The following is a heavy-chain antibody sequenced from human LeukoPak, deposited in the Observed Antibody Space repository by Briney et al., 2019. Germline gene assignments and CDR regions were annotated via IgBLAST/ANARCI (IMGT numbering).Heavy chain of an antibody. Sequence: PGGSLRLSCAASGFTFSSYSMNWVRQAPGKGLEWVSYISSSGSTIYYADSVKGRFTISRDNSKNTLYLQMNSLRAEDTAVYYCAKDLWPYCGGDCYSGSDAFDIWGQGTMVTVSS. V-gene: IGHV3-48*01. J-gene: IGHJ3*02. CDR3: AKDLWPYCGGDCYSGSDAFDI. CDR1: GFTFSSYS. D-gene: IGHD2-21*02. CDR2: ISSSGSTI.